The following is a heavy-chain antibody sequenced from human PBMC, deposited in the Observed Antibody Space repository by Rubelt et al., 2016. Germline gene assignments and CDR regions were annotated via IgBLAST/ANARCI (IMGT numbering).Heavy chain of an antibody. J-gene: IGHJ3*02. CDR1: GGSLSCTSCH. CDR3: ARLGSGLRDSDAFDI. Sequence: QLQLQESGPGLVRPSETLSLTCSVSGGSLSCTSCHWAWIRQPPGKGLEWIGTMDEGGSPYLNPSLKGRVTISVDTSKNQFSLKLSSVTAADTAVYYCARLGSGLRDSDAFDIWGQGTMVTVSS. CDR2: MDEGGSP. V-gene: IGHV4-39*01. D-gene: IGHD3-10*01.